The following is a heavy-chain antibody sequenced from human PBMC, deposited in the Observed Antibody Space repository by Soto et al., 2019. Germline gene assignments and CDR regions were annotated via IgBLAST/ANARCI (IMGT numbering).Heavy chain of an antibody. CDR3: TRGGASIAV. V-gene: IGHV3-21*01. D-gene: IGHD1-26*01. J-gene: IGHJ6*02. CDR1: GFTFSSYT. CDR2: ISSSSTYI. Sequence: EVQLVESGGGLVKPGGSLRLSCAVSGFTFSSYTMNWVRQAPGKGLEWVSCISSSSTYIYYADSLKGRFTISRDDAKNSLYLQMNSLRVEDTAVYYCTRGGASIAVWGQGTTVTVSS.